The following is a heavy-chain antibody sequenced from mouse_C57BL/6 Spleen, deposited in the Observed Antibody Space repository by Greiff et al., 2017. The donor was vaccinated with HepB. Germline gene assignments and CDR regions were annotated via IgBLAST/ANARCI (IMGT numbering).Heavy chain of an antibody. J-gene: IGHJ2*01. D-gene: IGHD1-2*01. CDR3: ARGYHDRRYFDY. CDR1: GYTFTSYW. V-gene: IGHV1-64*01. CDR2: IHPNSGST. Sequence: QVQLQQSGAELVKPGASVKLSCKASGYTFTSYWMHWVKQRPGQGLEWIGMIHPNSGSTNYNEKFKSKATLTVDKSSSTAYMQLSSLTSEDSAVYYCARGYHDRRYFDYWGQGTTLTVSS.